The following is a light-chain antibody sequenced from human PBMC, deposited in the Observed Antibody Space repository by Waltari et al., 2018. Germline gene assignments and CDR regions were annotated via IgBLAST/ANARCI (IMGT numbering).Light chain of an antibody. CDR1: SAEIWTYNL. CDR3: YSYAGSNTAL. J-gene: IGLJ2*01. CDR2: EVT. Sequence: PALPHPASLPGPPGQSITLSGTGSSAEIWTYNLVPWYQQYPGKAPKLLISEVTKRPSGVSNRFSGSKSGRTASLTISGLQAEDEADYYCYSYAGSNTALFGGGTKVTVL. V-gene: IGLV2-23*02.